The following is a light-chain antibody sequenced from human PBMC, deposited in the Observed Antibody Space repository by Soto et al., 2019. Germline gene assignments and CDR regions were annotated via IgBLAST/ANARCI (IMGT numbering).Light chain of an antibody. CDR1: QGISSC. J-gene: IGKJ5*01. CDR3: QQANSFPIT. CDR2: AAS. Sequence: DIQMTQSPSSVSASVGDRVTITCRASQGISSCLAWYQKKPGKAPNLLIYAASSLQSGVPSRFSGSESGTDFTLPISSLQPEDCAIYFCQQANSFPITFGQGKRLEIK. V-gene: IGKV1-12*01.